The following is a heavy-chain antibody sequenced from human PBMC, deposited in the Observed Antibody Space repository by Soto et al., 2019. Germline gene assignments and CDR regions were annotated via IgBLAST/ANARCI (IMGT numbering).Heavy chain of an antibody. CDR1: GYTFTSYY. Sequence: ASVKVSCKASGYTFTSYYINWVRQATGQGLEWMGWMNPNSGNTGYAQKFQGRVTMTRNTSISTAYMELSSLRSEDTAVYYCARGTFDCSGGSCYPDAGYWGQGTLVTVS. CDR2: MNPNSGNT. J-gene: IGHJ4*02. CDR3: ARGTFDCSGGSCYPDAGY. D-gene: IGHD2-15*01. V-gene: IGHV1-8*01.